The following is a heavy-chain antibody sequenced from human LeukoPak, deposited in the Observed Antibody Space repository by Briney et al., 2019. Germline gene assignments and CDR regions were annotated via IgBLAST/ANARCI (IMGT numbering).Heavy chain of an antibody. J-gene: IGHJ4*02. V-gene: IGHV3-21*01. CDR1: GFTFSSYS. CDR3: ARVREVVTPYYFDY. D-gene: IGHD4-23*01. Sequence: PGGSLRLSCAASGFTFSSYSMNWVRQAPGKGLEWVSSISSSTTYMYYADSLKGRFTISRDNAKNSLYLQMNSLRAEDTAVYYCARVREVVTPYYFDYWGQGTLVTVSS. CDR2: ISSSTTYM.